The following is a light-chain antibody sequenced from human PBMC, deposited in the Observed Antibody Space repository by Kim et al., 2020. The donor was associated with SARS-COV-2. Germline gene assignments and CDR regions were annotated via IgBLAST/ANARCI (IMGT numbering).Light chain of an antibody. CDR3: QVWDSNSDQYV. CDR1: NIGSKS. Sequence: SYELTQPPSVSVAPGKTARITCGGKNIGSKSVHWYQQKPGQAPVLVIYYDSDRPSGIPERFSGSNSGNTATLTISRVEAGDEADYYCQVWDSNSDQYVFG. CDR2: YDS. V-gene: IGLV3-21*04. J-gene: IGLJ1*01.